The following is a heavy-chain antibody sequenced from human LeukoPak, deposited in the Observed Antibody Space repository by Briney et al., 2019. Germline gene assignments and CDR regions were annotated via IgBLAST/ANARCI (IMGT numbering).Heavy chain of an antibody. V-gene: IGHV7-4-1*02. J-gene: IGHJ2*01. CDR2: INTNTGNP. Sequence: ASVKVSCKASGYTFTNYAMNWVRQAPGQGLEWMGWINTNTGNPTYAQGFTGRFVFSLDTSVSTAYLQISSLKAEDTAVYYCARESAVYDILTGYGYFDLWGRGTLVTVSS. D-gene: IGHD3-9*01. CDR3: ARESAVYDILTGYGYFDL. CDR1: GYTFTNYA.